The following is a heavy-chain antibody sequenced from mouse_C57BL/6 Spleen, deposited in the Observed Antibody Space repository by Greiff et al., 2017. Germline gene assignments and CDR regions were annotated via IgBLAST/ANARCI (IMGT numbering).Heavy chain of an antibody. CDR2: IDPAGGYT. J-gene: IGHJ4*01. CDR1: GYTFTDYY. V-gene: IGHV1-69*02. Sequence: VQLQQPGAELVKPGASVKLSCKASGYTFTDYYMHWVKQRPGQGLEWIGRIDPAGGYTNYNQKFKGKATLTVDKSSSTAYMQLSSLTSGDSAVYSCASRHLSLEYYYDMDYWGKGTTVTVSS. D-gene: IGHD3-2*02. CDR3: ASRHLSLEYYYDMDY.